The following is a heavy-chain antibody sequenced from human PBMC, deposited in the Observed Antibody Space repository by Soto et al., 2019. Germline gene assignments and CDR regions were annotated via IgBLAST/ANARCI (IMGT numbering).Heavy chain of an antibody. CDR3: ARATGSNHPFDY. CDR2: ISTDGSST. V-gene: IGHV3-74*01. CDR1: GFTFSTYW. Sequence: PGGSLRLSCAATGFTFSTYWMHWVRQGPGKGLVWVSRISTDGSSTTYADSVKGRFTISRDNAKNTLYLQMNSLRAEDTAVYYCARATGSNHPFDYWGQGSLVTVS. D-gene: IGHD2-2*01. J-gene: IGHJ4*02.